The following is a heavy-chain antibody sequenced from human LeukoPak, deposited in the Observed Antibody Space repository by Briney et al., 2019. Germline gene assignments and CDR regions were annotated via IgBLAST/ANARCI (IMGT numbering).Heavy chain of an antibody. V-gene: IGHV4-59*01. CDR1: GGSITSYY. CDR2: IYYRGNT. J-gene: IGHJ3*02. Sequence: SETLSLTCTVSGGSITSYYWSWIRQPPGKGLEWIGYIYYRGNTNYNPSLKSRVIISVDTFKNQFSLKLSSVTAADTALYYCASELGNGFNIWGQGTMVTVSS. CDR3: ASELGNGFNI. D-gene: IGHD7-27*01.